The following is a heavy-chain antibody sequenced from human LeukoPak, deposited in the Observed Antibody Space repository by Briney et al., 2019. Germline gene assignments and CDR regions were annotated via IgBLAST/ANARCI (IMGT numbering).Heavy chain of an antibody. J-gene: IGHJ6*03. Sequence: GGSLRLSCAASGFTFSSYAMSWGRQAQGKGLERVSAMSGNGGSTYYSDSSKGRFTISRDNSKNTLYLQMNSPIADDTAVYYYGGTYNNPPLTSRVPISVDTSKNQFSLKLNSVTAADTAVYYCARAEVGRSGRAYYYMDVWGKGTTVTVSS. V-gene: IGHV3-23*01. D-gene: IGHD3-10*01. CDR1: GFTFSSYA. CDR2: MSGNGGST. CDR3: GGTYNNPPLTSRVPISVDTSKNQFSLKLNSVTAADTAVYYCARAEVGRSGRAYYYMDV.